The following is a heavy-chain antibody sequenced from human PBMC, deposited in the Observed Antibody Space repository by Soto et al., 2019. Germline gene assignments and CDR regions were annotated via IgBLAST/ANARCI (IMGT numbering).Heavy chain of an antibody. CDR2: IFVDSTTI. Sequence: GGSLRLSCVASGFSFSSYSLVWVRQAPGKGLEWVSYIFVDSTTIYYADSVKGRFTVSRDNAQNSLFLVINSLRAEDTAVYYCARDRDWAIDYWGQGTLVTVST. CDR3: ARDRDWAIDY. V-gene: IGHV3-48*04. D-gene: IGHD3-9*01. J-gene: IGHJ4*02. CDR1: GFSFSSYS.